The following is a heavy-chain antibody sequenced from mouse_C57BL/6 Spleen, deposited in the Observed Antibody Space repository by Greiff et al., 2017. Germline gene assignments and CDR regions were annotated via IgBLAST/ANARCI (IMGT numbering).Heavy chain of an antibody. D-gene: IGHD1-1*01. Sequence: EVKLVESGGGLVQPGGSLKLSCAASGFTFSDYYMYWVRQTPEKRLEWVAYISNGGGSTYYPDTVKGRFTISRDNAKNTLYLQMSRLKSEDTAMYYCARRRDYYGSSLDYWGQGTTLTVSS. J-gene: IGHJ2*01. V-gene: IGHV5-12*01. CDR1: GFTFSDYY. CDR2: ISNGGGST. CDR3: ARRRDYYGSSLDY.